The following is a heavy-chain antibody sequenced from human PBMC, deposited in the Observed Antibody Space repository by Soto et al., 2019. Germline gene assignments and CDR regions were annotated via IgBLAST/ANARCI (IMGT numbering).Heavy chain of an antibody. CDR2: IIPIFATA. CDR1: GGTFSSYA. J-gene: IGHJ6*02. CDR3: AREFRGVWFGTYYYYGMDV. V-gene: IGHV1-69*13. Sequence: ASVKVSCKASGGTFSSYAISWVRQAPGQGLEWMGGIIPIFATANYAQKFQGRVTITADESTSTAYMELSSLRSEDTAVYYCAREFRGVWFGTYYYYGMDVWGQGTTVTV. D-gene: IGHD3-10*01.